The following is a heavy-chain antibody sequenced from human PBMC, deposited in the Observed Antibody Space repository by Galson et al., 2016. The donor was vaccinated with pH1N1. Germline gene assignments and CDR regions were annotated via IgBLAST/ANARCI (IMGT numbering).Heavy chain of an antibody. J-gene: IGHJ5*02. Sequence: SLRLSCAASGFTFSSFGIHWVRQAPGKGLEWVAVISYDGSDQYYADSVKGRVTISRDNSKNTVYLLLSSVTTEDTAVYFCAKASQYCRGGSCYASWLDPWGQGTLVTVSS. V-gene: IGHV3-30*18. CDR1: GFTFSSFG. CDR3: AKASQYCRGGSCYASWLDP. CDR2: ISYDGSDQ. D-gene: IGHD2-15*01.